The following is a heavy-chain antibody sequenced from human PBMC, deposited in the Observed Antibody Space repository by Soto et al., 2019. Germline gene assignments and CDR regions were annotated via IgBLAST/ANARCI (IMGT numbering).Heavy chain of an antibody. CDR1: GGSFSGYY. D-gene: IGHD7-27*01. Sequence: SETLSLTCAVYGGSFSGYYWSWIRRPPGKGLEWIGEINHSGSTNYNPSLKSRVTISVDTSKNQFSLKLSSVTAADTAVYYCARGRELGDAFDIWGQGTTVTVSS. V-gene: IGHV4-34*01. CDR3: ARGRELGDAFDI. J-gene: IGHJ3*02. CDR2: INHSGST.